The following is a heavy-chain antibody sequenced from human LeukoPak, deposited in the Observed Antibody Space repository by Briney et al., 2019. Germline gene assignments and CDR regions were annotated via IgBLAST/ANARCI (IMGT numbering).Heavy chain of an antibody. D-gene: IGHD3-22*01. J-gene: IGHJ4*02. V-gene: IGHV3-33*01. CDR1: GFTFSSYG. Sequence: WGSLRLSCAASGFTFSSYGMHWVRQAPGKGLEWVAVIWYDGSNKYYADSVKGRFTISRDNSKNTLYLQMNSLRAEDTAVYYCARDGRISYYDSSGPFDYWGQGTLVTVSS. CDR2: IWYDGSNK. CDR3: ARDGRISYYDSSGPFDY.